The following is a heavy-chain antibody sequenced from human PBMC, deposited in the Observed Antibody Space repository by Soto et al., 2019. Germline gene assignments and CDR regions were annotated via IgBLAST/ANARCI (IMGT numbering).Heavy chain of an antibody. Sequence: GGSLRLSCAASVFTFSSYAMSWVRQAPGKGLEWVSAISGSGGSTYYADSVKGRFTISRDNSKNTLYPQMNSLRAEDTAVYYCAKESYDILTGYFYMDVWGKGTTVTVSS. CDR1: VFTFSSYA. CDR3: AKESYDILTGYFYMDV. D-gene: IGHD3-9*01. V-gene: IGHV3-23*01. CDR2: ISGSGGST. J-gene: IGHJ6*03.